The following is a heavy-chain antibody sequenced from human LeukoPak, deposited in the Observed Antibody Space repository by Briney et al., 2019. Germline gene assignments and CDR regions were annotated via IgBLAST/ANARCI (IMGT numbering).Heavy chain of an antibody. Sequence: GGSLRLSCAASGFTFSSYAMSWVRQAPGKGLERVSAISGSGGSTYYADSVKGRFTISRDNSKNTLYLQMNSLRAEDTAVYYCAKARKGWPFRHWGQGTLVTVSS. CDR3: AKARKGWPFRH. J-gene: IGHJ4*02. V-gene: IGHV3-23*01. D-gene: IGHD6-19*01. CDR2: ISGSGGST. CDR1: GFTFSSYA.